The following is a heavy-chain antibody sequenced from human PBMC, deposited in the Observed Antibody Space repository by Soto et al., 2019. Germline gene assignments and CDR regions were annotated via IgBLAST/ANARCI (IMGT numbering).Heavy chain of an antibody. V-gene: IGHV3-9*01. CDR2: ISWNSGSI. D-gene: IGHD3-3*01. J-gene: IGHJ3*02. Sequence: GGSLRLSCAASGFTFDDYAMHWVRHAPGKGLEWVSGISWNSGSIGYADSVKGRFTISRDNAKNSLYLQMNSLRAEDTALYYCAKDSLTIFEMGAFDIWGQGTMVTVSS. CDR3: AKDSLTIFEMGAFDI. CDR1: GFTFDDYA.